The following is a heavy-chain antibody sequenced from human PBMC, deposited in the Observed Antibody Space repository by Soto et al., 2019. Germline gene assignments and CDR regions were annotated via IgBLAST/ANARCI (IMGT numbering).Heavy chain of an antibody. V-gene: IGHV4-34*01. D-gene: IGHD6-6*01. CDR3: ARGVAYSSSSPQYYFDY. CDR2: INHSGST. J-gene: IGHJ4*02. Sequence: PSETLSLTCAVYGGSFSGYYWSWIRQPPGKGLEWIGEINHSGSTNYNPSLKSRVTISVDTYKNQFSLKLSSVTAADTAVYYCARGVAYSSSSPQYYFDYWGQGTLVTVSS. CDR1: GGSFSGYY.